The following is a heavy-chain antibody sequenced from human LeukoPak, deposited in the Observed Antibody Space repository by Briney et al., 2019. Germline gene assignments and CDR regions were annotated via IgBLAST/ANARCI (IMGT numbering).Heavy chain of an antibody. CDR1: GYTFTGYY. D-gene: IGHD6-13*01. CDR3: ARDIYSGSSWVDP. Sequence: GASAKVSCKASGYTFTGYYMHWVRQAPGQGLEWMGWIDPNSGGTNYAQKFQGRVTMTRDTSISTAYMELSRLRSDDTAVYYCARDIYSGSSWVDPWGQGTLVTVSS. CDR2: IDPNSGGT. V-gene: IGHV1-2*02. J-gene: IGHJ5*02.